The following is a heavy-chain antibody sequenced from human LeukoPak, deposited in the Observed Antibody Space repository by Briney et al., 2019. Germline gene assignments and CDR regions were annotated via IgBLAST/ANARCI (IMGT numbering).Heavy chain of an antibody. CDR1: GGSISSSSYY. CDR3: ARHPYGDHDAFDI. Sequence: SETLSLTCTVSGGSISSSSYYWGWIRQPPGKGLEWIVSIYYSGSTYYNPSLKSRVTISVDTSKNQFSLKLSSVTAADTAVYYCARHPYGDHDAFDIWGQGTMVTVSS. CDR2: IYYSGST. V-gene: IGHV4-39*01. D-gene: IGHD4-17*01. J-gene: IGHJ3*02.